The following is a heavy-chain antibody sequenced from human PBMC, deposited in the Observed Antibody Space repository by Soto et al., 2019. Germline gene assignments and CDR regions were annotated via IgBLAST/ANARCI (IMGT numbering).Heavy chain of an antibody. CDR2: IKQDGSER. V-gene: IGHV3-7*01. D-gene: IGHD6-19*01. J-gene: IGHJ4*01. CDR3: ARVAYGNGWIFDY. CDR1: GFTFSNYW. Sequence: GGSLRLSCAASGFTFSNYWMSWVRQAPGKGLEWVANIKQDGSERYYVDSVKGRFTLSRDNAKNSLQLQMSSLRDEDTAIYFCARVAYGNGWIFDYWGQGTLVTVPS.